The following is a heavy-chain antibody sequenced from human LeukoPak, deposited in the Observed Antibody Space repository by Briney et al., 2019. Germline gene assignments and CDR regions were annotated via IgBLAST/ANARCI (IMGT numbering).Heavy chain of an antibody. D-gene: IGHD5-12*01. Sequence: SVKVSCKASGGTFSSYGITWVRQAPGQGLEWMGGISPMFGTANYAQKFQGRVTITSDDSTSTAYMELSSLRSEDTAVYYCARESQRYAAVWGQGTTVTVSS. J-gene: IGHJ6*02. V-gene: IGHV1-69*01. CDR1: GGTFSSYG. CDR3: ARESQRYAAV. CDR2: ISPMFGTA.